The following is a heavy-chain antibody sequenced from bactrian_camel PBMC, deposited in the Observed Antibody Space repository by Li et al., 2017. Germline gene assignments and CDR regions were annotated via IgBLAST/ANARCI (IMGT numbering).Heavy chain of an antibody. J-gene: IGHJ4*01. D-gene: IGHD3*01. CDR2: IDSDGRT. CDR1: PYIWTSNC. Sequence: HVQLVESGGGSVQPGGSLRLSCTASPYIWTSNCMGWYRLAPGKAREGVAAIDSDGRTNYAGSVNGRFTISRDNADNTLYLQMNDLQPEDTAMYYCAASSSEKGLLFRLLAAIPDSYWGQGTQVTVS. CDR3: AASSSEKGLLFRLLAAIPDSY. V-gene: IGHV3S53*01.